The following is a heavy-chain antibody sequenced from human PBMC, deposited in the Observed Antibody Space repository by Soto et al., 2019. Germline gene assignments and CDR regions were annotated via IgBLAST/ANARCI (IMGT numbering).Heavy chain of an antibody. Sequence: SETLSLTCTVSGGSIISGGYCWSWIRQHPGKGLEWIGYIYYSGSTYYNPSLKSRVTISVDTSKNQFSLKLSSVTAADTAVYYCARCYSSTSCYPDYWGQGTLVTVSS. CDR3: ARCYSSTSCYPDY. J-gene: IGHJ4*02. D-gene: IGHD2-2*01. V-gene: IGHV4-31*03. CDR1: GGSIISGGYC. CDR2: IYYSGST.